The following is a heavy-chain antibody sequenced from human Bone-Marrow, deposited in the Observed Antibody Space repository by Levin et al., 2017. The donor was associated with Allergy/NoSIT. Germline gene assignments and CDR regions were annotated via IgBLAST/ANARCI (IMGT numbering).Heavy chain of an antibody. J-gene: IGHJ4*02. Sequence: PSETLSLTCTVSVGSLSSYYWTWIRQPPGKGLEWIGFISYSGTPTYNSSLKSRVPIPANSSKNHFSLRLISLTTADTPVFSCARVCNSGGCYPAGCDYWGQGTLVTVSA. CDR3: ARVCNSGGCYPAGCDY. V-gene: IGHV4-59*01. D-gene: IGHD2-15*01. CDR2: ISYSGTP. CDR1: VGSLSSYY.